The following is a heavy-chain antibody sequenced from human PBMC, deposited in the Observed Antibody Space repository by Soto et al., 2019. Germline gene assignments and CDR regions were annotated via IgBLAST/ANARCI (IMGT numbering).Heavy chain of an antibody. V-gene: IGHV1-69*12. CDR2: IVPKYGTA. CDR1: GGIFSDYA. Sequence: QVQLVQSGGEVRKPGTSVKVSCRASGGIFSDYAISWVRQAPGQGLEWVGGIVPKYGTAKYARKFEDRGKLTADELSSTVYMEMNGLRSEDTALYYCARDMLSSLVVETPHLFESWGQGTRLTVSS. CDR3: ARDMLSSLVVETPHLFES. J-gene: IGHJ5*01. D-gene: IGHD2-21*01.